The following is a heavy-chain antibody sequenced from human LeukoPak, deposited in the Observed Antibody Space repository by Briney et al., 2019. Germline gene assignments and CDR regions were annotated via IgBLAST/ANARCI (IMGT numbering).Heavy chain of an antibody. J-gene: IGHJ4*02. D-gene: IGHD5-18*01. CDR2: IKKDGSEN. CDR3: ARHLSGVTGYSYGRGIDY. V-gene: IGHV3-7*01. Sequence: GGSLRLSCAASGFTFSSYWMSWVRQAPGKGLEWVANIKKDGSENYYVDSVKGRFTISRDNAKKSLYLQMKSLRAEDTAVYYCARHLSGVTGYSYGRGIDYWGQGTLVTVSS. CDR1: GFTFSSYW.